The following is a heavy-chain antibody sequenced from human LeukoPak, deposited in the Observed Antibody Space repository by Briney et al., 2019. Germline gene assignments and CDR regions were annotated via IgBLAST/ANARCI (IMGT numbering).Heavy chain of an antibody. CDR1: GYTFTSYD. D-gene: IGHD6-13*01. V-gene: IGHV1-8*01. Sequence: ASVKVSCKASGYTFTSYDINWVRQATGQGLEWMGWMNPNSGNTGYAQKFQGRVTMTRNTSISTAYMELSSLRSEDTAVYYCARVPWGIAAAGSSIDYWGQGTLVTVSS. CDR3: ARVPWGIAAAGSSIDY. CDR2: MNPNSGNT. J-gene: IGHJ4*02.